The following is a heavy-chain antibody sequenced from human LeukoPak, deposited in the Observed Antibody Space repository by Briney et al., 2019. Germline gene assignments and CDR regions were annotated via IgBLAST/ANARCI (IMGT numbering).Heavy chain of an antibody. Sequence: GGSLRLSCAASGFTVSSSYISWVCQAPGKGLEWVSVMYSGGNTYYADSVKGRFTISRDKSKNTLYLQMNSLRAEDTAVYHCARVQAVFQNFDYWGQGTLVTVSS. CDR1: GFTVSSSY. CDR3: ARVQAVFQNFDY. V-gene: IGHV3-66*01. J-gene: IGHJ4*02. CDR2: MYSGGNT.